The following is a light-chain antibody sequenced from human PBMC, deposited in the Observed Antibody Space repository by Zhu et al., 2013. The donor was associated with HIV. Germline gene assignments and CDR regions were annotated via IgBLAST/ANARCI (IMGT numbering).Light chain of an antibody. CDR2: WAS. Sequence: DIVLTQSPDSLAVSLGERATINCKSSQNVLYSPNKKNYLAWYQQKPGQPPKLLIYWASTRDSGVPDRFSGSGSGTDFTLTISSLRAEDVAVYYCQQFYTTRAITFGQGTRLEIK. J-gene: IGKJ5*01. CDR1: QNVLYSPNKKNY. V-gene: IGKV4-1*01. CDR3: QQFYTTRAIT.